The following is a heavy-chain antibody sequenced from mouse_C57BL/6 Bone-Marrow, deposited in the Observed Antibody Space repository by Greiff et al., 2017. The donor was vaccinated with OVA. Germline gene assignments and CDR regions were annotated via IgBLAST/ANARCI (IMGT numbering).Heavy chain of an antibody. D-gene: IGHD1-1*01. CDR2: IWSGGST. CDR1: GFSLTSHG. J-gene: IGHJ1*03. CDR3: ARGPSIYYYGSNWYFDV. Sequence: QVQLQQSGPGLVQPSQSLSITCTVSGFSLTSHGVHWVRQSPGKGLEWLGVIWSGGSTDYNAAFISRLSISKDNSKSQVFFKMNSLQADDTAIYYCARGPSIYYYGSNWYFDVWGTGTTVTVSS. V-gene: IGHV2-2*01.